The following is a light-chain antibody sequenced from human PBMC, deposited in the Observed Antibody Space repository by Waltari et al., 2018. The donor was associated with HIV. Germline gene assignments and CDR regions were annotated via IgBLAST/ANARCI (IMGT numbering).Light chain of an antibody. V-gene: IGLV1-44*01. CDR1: SSNIGINA. CDR3: AAWDDSLNGLV. CDR2: SNN. J-gene: IGLJ1*01. Sequence: QSVLTQPPSASGTPGQRVTISCSGSSSNIGINAVNWYQQFPGTAPNLRIYSNNQRPSGGPDRFAGSKSGTSASLAISGLQSEDEADYDCAAWDDSLNGLVFGTGTKVTVL.